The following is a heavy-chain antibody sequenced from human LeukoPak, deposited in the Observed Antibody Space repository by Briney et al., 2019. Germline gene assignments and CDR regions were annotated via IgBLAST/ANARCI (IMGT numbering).Heavy chain of an antibody. Sequence: GGSLRLSCAASGFTFSSYAMHWVRQAPGKGLEWVAVIWCDGSDKYYADSVKGRFTLSRDNSKNTLYLQMNSLRAEDTAVYYCARVAGSGSYYSATLDYWGQGTLVTVSS. CDR1: GFTFSSYA. D-gene: IGHD3-10*01. CDR2: IWCDGSDK. CDR3: ARVAGSGSYYSATLDY. V-gene: IGHV3-33*01. J-gene: IGHJ4*02.